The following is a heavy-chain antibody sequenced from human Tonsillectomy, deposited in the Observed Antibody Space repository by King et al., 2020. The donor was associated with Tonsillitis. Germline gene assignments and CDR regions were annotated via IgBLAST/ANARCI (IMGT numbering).Heavy chain of an antibody. J-gene: IGHJ4*02. CDR2: VYYMWST. V-gene: IGHV4-39*01. D-gene: IGHD3-22*01. CDR3: ARHPRGGLLLFGKDIQFDY. CDR1: GGSISSSSYY. Sequence: QLQESGPGLVKPSETLSLTCTVSGGSISSSSYYWGWIRQPPGKGLEWIGSVYYMWSTYYIPSPGSRITISVDMSKNEFSLTLCSVTAADTAVFFCARHPRGGLLLFGKDIQFDYWGQGTLVTVSS.